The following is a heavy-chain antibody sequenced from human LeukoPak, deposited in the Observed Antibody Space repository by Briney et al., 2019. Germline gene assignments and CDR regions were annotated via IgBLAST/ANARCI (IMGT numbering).Heavy chain of an antibody. CDR1: GFTFRNGW. J-gene: IGHJ4*02. D-gene: IGHD2-2*02. Sequence: PVAALRLSCGASGFTFRNGWVVGVPLALGKGLEWVGRIKSKSERGTTDYAAPVKGRFTISRDGSTNTVYLHMNSMKTEDTAVYFCTSNLYCSTSSCYTLDNWGQGTLVAVSP. V-gene: IGHV3-15*01. CDR3: TSNLYCSTSSCYTLDN. CDR2: IKSKSERGTT.